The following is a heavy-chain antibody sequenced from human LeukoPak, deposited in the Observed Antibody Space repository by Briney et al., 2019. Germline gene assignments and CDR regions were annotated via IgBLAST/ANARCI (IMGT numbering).Heavy chain of an antibody. J-gene: IGHJ4*02. CDR1: GFTFSSYS. D-gene: IGHD3-3*01. CDR2: ISSSSSYI. Sequence: GGSLRLSCAASGFTFSSYSMNWVRQAPGKGLEWVSSISSSSSYIYYADSVKGRFTISRDNAKNSLYLQMNSLRAEDTAVYYCAGEDTYYDFWSGPNWGQGTLVTVSS. CDR3: AGEDTYYDFWSGPN. V-gene: IGHV3-21*01.